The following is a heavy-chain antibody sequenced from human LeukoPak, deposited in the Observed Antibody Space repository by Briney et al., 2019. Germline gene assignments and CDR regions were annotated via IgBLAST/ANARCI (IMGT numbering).Heavy chain of an antibody. CDR2: INPNSGGT. D-gene: IGHD2-15*01. CDR3: ARDQLVRSVVDGVVAASTRYYAMDV. J-gene: IGHJ6*02. V-gene: IGHV1-2*02. Sequence: ASVKVSCKASGYTFTGFYMHRVRQAPGQGLEWMGWINPNSGGTNFAQKFQGRFTMTRDTSISTAHMELSSLRSDDTAVYYCARDQLVRSVVDGVVAASTRYYAMDVWGQGTTVTVS. CDR1: GYTFTGFY.